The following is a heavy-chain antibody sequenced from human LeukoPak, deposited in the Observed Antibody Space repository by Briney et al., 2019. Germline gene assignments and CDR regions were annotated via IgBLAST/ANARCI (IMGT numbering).Heavy chain of an antibody. CDR2: ISGSGGST. CDR3: AKTDGIVGATTLFDY. Sequence: PGGSLRLSCAASGITFSSYAMSWVRQAPGKGLEWVSAISGSGGSTYYADSVKGRFTISRDNSKNTLYLQMNSLRAEDTAVYYCAKTDGIVGATTLFDYWGQGTLVTVSS. D-gene: IGHD1-26*01. J-gene: IGHJ4*02. CDR1: GITFSSYA. V-gene: IGHV3-23*01.